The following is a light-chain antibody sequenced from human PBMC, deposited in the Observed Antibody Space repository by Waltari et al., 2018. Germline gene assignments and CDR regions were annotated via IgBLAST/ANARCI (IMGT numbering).Light chain of an antibody. CDR2: GAS. Sequence: EIVMTQSPVTLSVSPGERATLSCRASQSVGNNLAWYQQKPGQAPRLRIYGASTRATGIPGRFTGSGSGTEFTLTISSLQSDDFAVYQCQHYNKWPPAFGLGTKVE. V-gene: IGKV3-15*01. CDR3: QHYNKWPPA. J-gene: IGKJ1*01. CDR1: QSVGNN.